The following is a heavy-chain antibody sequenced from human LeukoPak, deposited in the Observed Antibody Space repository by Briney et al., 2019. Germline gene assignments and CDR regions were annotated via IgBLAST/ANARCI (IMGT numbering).Heavy chain of an antibody. V-gene: IGHV4-38-2*02. CDR1: GYSISSGYY. Sequence: PSETLSLTCTVSGYSISSGYYWGWIRQPPGKGLEWIGSVYHSGSTYYNPSLKSRVTISVDTSKNQFSLKLSSVTAADTAVYYCAREGPAFAYCGGDCYNYWGQGTLVTVSS. J-gene: IGHJ4*02. D-gene: IGHD2-21*02. CDR2: VYHSGST. CDR3: AREGPAFAYCGGDCYNY.